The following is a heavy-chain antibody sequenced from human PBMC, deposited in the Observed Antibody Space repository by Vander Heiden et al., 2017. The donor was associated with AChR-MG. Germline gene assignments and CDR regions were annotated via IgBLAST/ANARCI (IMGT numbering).Heavy chain of an antibody. V-gene: IGHV3-33*01. J-gene: IGHJ6*02. D-gene: IGHD6-13*01. CDR2: IWYDGSNK. CDR1: CFTVSSYG. Sequence: VQLVESGGAVVQPGRSLRLSCAASCFTVSSYGMHWVRQAPGKGLEWVAVIWYDGSNKYYVDSVKGRFTISRDNSKNTLYLQMNSLRAEDTAVYYCARDRSAAGTGYYGMDVWGQGTTVTVSS. CDR3: ARDRSAAGTGYYGMDV.